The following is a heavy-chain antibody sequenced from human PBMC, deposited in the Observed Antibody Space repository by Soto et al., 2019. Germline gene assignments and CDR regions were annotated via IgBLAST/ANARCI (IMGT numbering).Heavy chain of an antibody. J-gene: IGHJ4*02. D-gene: IGHD3-22*01. CDR1: GGSISTYY. CDR2: IYYSGRT. V-gene: IGHV4-59*01. Sequence: NPSETLSLTCTVSGGSISTYYWSWIRQTPGKGLEWIGHIYYSGRTSYKPSLKSRVSISVDTSKNQFSLKVSSVTAADTAVYYCARGTYYYDSSGYLFDNWGQGALVTVSS. CDR3: ARGTYYYDSSGYLFDN.